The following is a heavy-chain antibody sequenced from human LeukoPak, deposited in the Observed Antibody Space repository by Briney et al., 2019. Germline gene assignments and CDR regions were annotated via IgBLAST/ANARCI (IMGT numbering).Heavy chain of an antibody. CDR1: GYTFTSYA. CDR3: ARASPSITMIGPHFDY. CDR2: INTNTGNP. J-gene: IGHJ4*02. V-gene: IGHV7-4-1*02. Sequence: GASVNVSCKASGYTFTSYAMNWVRQAPGQGLEWMGWINTNTGNPTYAQGFTGRFVFSLDTSVSTAYLQISSLKAEDTAVYYCARASPSITMIGPHFDYWGQGTLVTVSS. D-gene: IGHD3-22*01.